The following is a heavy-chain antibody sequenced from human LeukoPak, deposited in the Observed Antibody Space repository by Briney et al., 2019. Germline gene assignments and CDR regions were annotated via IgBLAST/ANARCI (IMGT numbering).Heavy chain of an antibody. Sequence: MPSETLSLTCAVSGGSISSSNWWSWVRQPPGKGLEWIGEIYHSGSTNYNPSLKSRVTISVDKSKNQFSLKLSSVTAADTAVYYCARVYALTGDAFDIWGQGTMVTVSS. J-gene: IGHJ3*02. D-gene: IGHD2/OR15-2a*01. CDR1: GGSISSSNW. CDR2: IYHSGST. CDR3: ARVYALTGDAFDI. V-gene: IGHV4-4*02.